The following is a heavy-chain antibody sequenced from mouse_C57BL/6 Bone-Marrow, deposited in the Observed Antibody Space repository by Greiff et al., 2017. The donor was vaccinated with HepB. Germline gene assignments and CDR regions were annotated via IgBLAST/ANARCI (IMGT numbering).Heavy chain of an antibody. CDR3: ARCRPPLTTVVATEAMDY. CDR1: GFTFTDYY. D-gene: IGHD1-1*01. V-gene: IGHV7-3*01. J-gene: IGHJ4*01. CDR2: IRNKANGYTT. Sequence: EVKLMESGGGLVQPGGSLSLSCAASGFTFTDYYMSWVRQPPGKALEWLGFIRNKANGYTTEYSASVKVRFTISRDNSQSIRYLQMNALRAEDSATYYCARCRPPLTTVVATEAMDYWGQGTSVTVSS.